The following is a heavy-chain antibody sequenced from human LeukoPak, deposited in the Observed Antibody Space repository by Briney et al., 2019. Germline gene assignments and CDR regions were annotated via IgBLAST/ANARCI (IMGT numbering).Heavy chain of an antibody. CDR1: SGSISSGAYY. Sequence: PSETLSLTCTVSSGSISSGAYYWGWIRQPPGKGLEWVGSIYHSGSTFYNPSLKGRDTTSVDTSKNQFYLKLTSVTAADTAVFFCAREEFGTACFDSWGQGTLVTVSS. CDR3: AREEFGTACFDS. V-gene: IGHV4-39*07. J-gene: IGHJ4*02. CDR2: IYHSGST. D-gene: IGHD1-7*01.